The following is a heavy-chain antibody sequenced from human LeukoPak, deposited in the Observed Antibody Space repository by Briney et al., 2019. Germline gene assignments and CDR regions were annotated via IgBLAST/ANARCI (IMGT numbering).Heavy chain of an antibody. J-gene: IGHJ4*02. Sequence: SETLSLTCTVSSDSISSSSNYWAWVRQSPGKGLEWIGAIYYSGHTYYSPSLKSRITMSVDTSKNQFSLKVSYVTAADTAVYYCARHEEEDGYNAKTIDYWGQGTLVTVYS. D-gene: IGHD5-24*01. CDR3: ARHEEEDGYNAKTIDY. CDR1: SDSISSSSNY. CDR2: IYYSGHT. V-gene: IGHV4-39*01.